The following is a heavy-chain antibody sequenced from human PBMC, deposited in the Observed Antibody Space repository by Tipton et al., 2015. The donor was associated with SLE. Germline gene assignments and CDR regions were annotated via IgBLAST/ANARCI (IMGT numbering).Heavy chain of an antibody. Sequence: TLSLTCTVSGGSISSYYRSWIRQPPGKGLEWIGHIYTSGSTNYNPSLKSRVTISVDTSKNQFSLNLSSVAAADTAVYYCAGGKGYYYYGMDVWGQGTTVTVSS. CDR1: GGSISSYY. V-gene: IGHV4-4*09. CDR3: AGGKGYYYYGMDV. J-gene: IGHJ6*02. D-gene: IGHD1-26*01. CDR2: IYTSGST.